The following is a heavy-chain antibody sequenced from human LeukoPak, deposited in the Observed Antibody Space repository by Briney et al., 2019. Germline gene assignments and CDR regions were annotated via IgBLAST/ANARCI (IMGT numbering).Heavy chain of an antibody. CDR3: VKGPRVVVAAAFDY. J-gene: IGHJ4*02. CDR1: GFTFSSYA. D-gene: IGHD2-15*01. CDR2: ISSNGGST. V-gene: IGHV3-64D*06. Sequence: QPGGSLRLSCSASGFTFSSYAMHWVRQAPGRGQEYVSAISSNGGSTYYADSVKGRFTISRDNSKNTLYLQMSSLRAEDTAVYYCVKGPRVVVAAAFDYWGQGTLVTVSS.